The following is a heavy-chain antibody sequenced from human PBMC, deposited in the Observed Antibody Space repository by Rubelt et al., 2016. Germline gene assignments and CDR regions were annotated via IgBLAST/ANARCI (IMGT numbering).Heavy chain of an antibody. CDR2: INPSGGST. D-gene: IGHD3-10*01. V-gene: IGHV1-46*01. CDR3: ARVGFYYDSGSYVD. J-gene: IGHJ4*02. CDR1: GYTFTSHY. Sequence: QVQLVQSGAEVKKPGASVKVSCKASGYTFTSHYMHWVRQAPGQGLEWMGIINPSGGSTTYAQKFQGRVTMTRDTSTSTVYMDWSSLRCEDTAVYYCARVGFYYDSGSYVDWGQGTLVTVSS.